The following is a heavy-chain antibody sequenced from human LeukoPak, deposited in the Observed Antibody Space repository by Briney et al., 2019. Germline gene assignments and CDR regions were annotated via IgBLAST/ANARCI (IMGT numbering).Heavy chain of an antibody. CDR2: ISTSSSYI. CDR3: TTSPSRSPFHI. CDR1: GFTFSSYS. Sequence: GGSLRLSCAASGFTFSSYSMNWVRQAPGKGLEWVSSISTSSSYIYYADSVKGRFTVSRDNAKNSLFLQMNSLRAEDTALYYCTTSPSRSPFHIWGQGTMVTVSS. V-gene: IGHV3-21*01. J-gene: IGHJ3*02.